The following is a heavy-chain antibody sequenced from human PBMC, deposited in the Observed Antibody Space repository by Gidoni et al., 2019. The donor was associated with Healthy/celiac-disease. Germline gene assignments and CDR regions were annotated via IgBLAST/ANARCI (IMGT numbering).Heavy chain of an antibody. Sequence: VRQAPGKGLEWVAVISYDGSNKYYADSVKGRFTISRDNSKNTLYLQMNSLRAEDTAVYYCVSGLGYCSGGSCYKPDYWGQGTLVTVSS. J-gene: IGHJ4*02. CDR2: ISYDGSNK. D-gene: IGHD2-15*01. CDR3: VSGLGYCSGGSCYKPDY. V-gene: IGHV3-30-3*01.